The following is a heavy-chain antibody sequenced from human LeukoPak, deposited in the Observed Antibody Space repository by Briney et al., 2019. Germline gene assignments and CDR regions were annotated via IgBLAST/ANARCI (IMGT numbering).Heavy chain of an antibody. D-gene: IGHD3-10*02. J-gene: IGHJ3*02. CDR3: ARNNFGPGATAFDI. CDR2: ISSSSSYI. CDR1: GFTFSSYS. Sequence: GGSLRLSCAASGFTFSSYSMNWVRQAPGKGLEWVSSISSSSSYIYYADSVKGRFTISRDNAKNSLYLQMNSLRAEDTAVYYCARNNFGPGATAFDIWGQGTMVTVSS. V-gene: IGHV3-21*01.